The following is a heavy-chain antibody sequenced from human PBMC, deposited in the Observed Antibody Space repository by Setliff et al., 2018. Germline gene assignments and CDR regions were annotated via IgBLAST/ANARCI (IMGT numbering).Heavy chain of an antibody. CDR3: ARGGGSSFGLDYLES. CDR1: GFTFNNYG. CDR2: ISGDGGFR. D-gene: IGHD3-3*01. V-gene: IGHV3-23*01. J-gene: IGHJ4*02. Sequence: PGGSLRLSCAGSGFTFNNYGMTWVRQAPGKGLEWVSIISGDGGFRDYGDSVKDRFIISRDNPRSTVYLQMNRLRVEDTAVYYCARGGGSSFGLDYLESWGQGTLVTVSS.